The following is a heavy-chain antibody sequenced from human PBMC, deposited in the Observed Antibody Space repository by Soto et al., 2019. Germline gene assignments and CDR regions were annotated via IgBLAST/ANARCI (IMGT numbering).Heavy chain of an antibody. CDR3: ARVLVYSSSWWRHRAFDI. CDR2: ISAYTGNT. J-gene: IGHJ3*02. D-gene: IGHD6-13*01. V-gene: IGHV1-18*01. CDR1: GYTFTTFG. Sequence: QVQLVQSGDEVKKPGASVKVSCKASGYTFTTFGISWVRQAPGQGLEWMGWISAYTGNTNYAQKLQGRVTMTTDTSTNTAYMELRSLRSDDTAVYYCARVLVYSSSWWRHRAFDIWGQGTTVTVSS.